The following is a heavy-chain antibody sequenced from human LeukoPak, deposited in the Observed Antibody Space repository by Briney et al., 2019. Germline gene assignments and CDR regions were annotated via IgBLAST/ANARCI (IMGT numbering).Heavy chain of an antibody. CDR2: VYYSGST. V-gene: IGHV4-59*08. Sequence: SSETLSLTCTVSGGSINTYNWGWIRQSPGKGLEWIGDVYYSGSTKYNYSLKSRVTISVDTSKKQVSLRLSSVTAADTAVYFCARQKGYRTNGVCYDWFDAWGQGTLVTVSS. CDR3: ARQKGYRTNGVCYDWFDA. J-gene: IGHJ5*02. D-gene: IGHD2-8*01. CDR1: GGSINTYN.